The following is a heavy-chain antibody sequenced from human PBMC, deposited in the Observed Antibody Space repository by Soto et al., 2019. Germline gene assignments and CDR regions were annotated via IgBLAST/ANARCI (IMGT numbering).Heavy chain of an antibody. CDR2: IIPIFGTA. V-gene: IGHV1-69*06. Sequence: ASVKVSCKASGGTFSSYAISWVRQAPGQGLEWMGGIIPIFGTANYAQKFQGRVTITADKSTSTAYMELSSLRSEDTAVYYCARERWDGHYYDSSGYYSQSLYYFDYWGQGTLVTVSS. D-gene: IGHD3-22*01. J-gene: IGHJ4*02. CDR1: GGTFSSYA. CDR3: ARERWDGHYYDSSGYYSQSLYYFDY.